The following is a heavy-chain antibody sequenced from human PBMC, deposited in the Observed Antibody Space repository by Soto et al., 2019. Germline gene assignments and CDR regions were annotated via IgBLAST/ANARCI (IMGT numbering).Heavy chain of an antibody. Sequence: ASVKVSCKASGYTFVNFAINLVRQAPGQGLEWMGWISAYNGNAYYAQKFQDRVTMTTDTSTSTAYMELRSLTSYDTAVYYCARDAATLVVVVYGVENYFDPWGQGTLVTVSS. D-gene: IGHD2-15*01. CDR1: GYTFVNFA. V-gene: IGHV1-18*04. CDR3: ARDAATLVVVVYGVENYFDP. CDR2: ISAYNGNA. J-gene: IGHJ5*02.